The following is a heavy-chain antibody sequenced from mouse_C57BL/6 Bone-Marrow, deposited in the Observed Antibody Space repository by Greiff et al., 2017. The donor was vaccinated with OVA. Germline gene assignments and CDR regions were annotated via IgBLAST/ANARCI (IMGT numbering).Heavy chain of an antibody. CDR2: IHPNSGST. CDR3: ASAGTLDY. CDR1: GYTFTSYW. V-gene: IGHV1-64*01. Sequence: QVQLQQPGAELVKPGASVELSCKASGYTFTSYWLHWVKQRPGQGLEWIGMIHPNSGSTNYNEKFKSKATLTVDKSSSTAYMQLRSLTSEDSAVYYCASAGTLDYGGQGTTLTVSS. J-gene: IGHJ2*01. D-gene: IGHD1-1*02.